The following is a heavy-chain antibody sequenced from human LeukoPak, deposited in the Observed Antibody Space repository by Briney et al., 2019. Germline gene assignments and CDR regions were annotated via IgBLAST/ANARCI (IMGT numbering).Heavy chain of an antibody. CDR2: ISGSGGST. J-gene: IGHJ4*02. CDR1: GFTFSRYA. V-gene: IGHV3-23*01. Sequence: GGSLRLSCAASGFTFSRYAMSWVRQAPGKGLEWVSAISGSGGSTYYADSVNGRFTISRDNSKNTLYLLMNSLRAEDTAVYYCAKDSGSNYFDYWGQGALVTVSS. CDR3: AKDSGSNYFDY. D-gene: IGHD1-26*01.